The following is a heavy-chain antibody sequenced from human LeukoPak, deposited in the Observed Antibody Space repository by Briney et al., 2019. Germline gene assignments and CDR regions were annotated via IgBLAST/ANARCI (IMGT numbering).Heavy chain of an antibody. D-gene: IGHD1-26*01. J-gene: IGHJ4*02. V-gene: IGHV3-64*02. Sequence: GGSLRLSCAASGFTFSTYAMHWVRLAPGKGLEYISSISSDGGSTYYADSVKGRFTISRDNSKNTLYLQMGRLRAEDMAVYYCARSNNIVGATYFDYWGQGTLVTVSS. CDR1: GFTFSTYA. CDR2: ISSDGGST. CDR3: ARSNNIVGATYFDY.